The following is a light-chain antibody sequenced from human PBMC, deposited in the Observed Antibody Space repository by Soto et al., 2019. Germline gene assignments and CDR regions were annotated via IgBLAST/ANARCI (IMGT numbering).Light chain of an antibody. CDR3: AAWDDSLNGL. J-gene: IGLJ1*01. CDR2: NNN. V-gene: IGLV1-44*01. CDR1: SSNIGSNT. Sequence: QSVLTQQPSASGTPGQRVTISCSGSSSNIGSNTVNWYQQLPGTAPKLLIYNNNQRPSRVPDRFSGSKSGTSASLAISGLQSEDEADYYCAAWDDSLNGLFGTGTKLTVL.